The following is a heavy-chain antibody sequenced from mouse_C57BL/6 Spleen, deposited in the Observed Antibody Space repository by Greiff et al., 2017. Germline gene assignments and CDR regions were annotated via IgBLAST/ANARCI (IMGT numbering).Heavy chain of an antibody. V-gene: IGHV2-2*01. J-gene: IGHJ1*03. CDR1: GFSLTSYG. CDR2: IWSGGST. D-gene: IGHD1-1*01. Sequence: VQLQQSGPGLVQPSQSLSITCTVSGFSLTSYGVHWVRQSPGKGLEWLGVIWSGGSTDYNAAFISRLSISKDNSKSQVFFKMNSLQAEDTAIYYCARITTVVERYIDVWGTGTTVTVSS. CDR3: ARITTVVERYIDV.